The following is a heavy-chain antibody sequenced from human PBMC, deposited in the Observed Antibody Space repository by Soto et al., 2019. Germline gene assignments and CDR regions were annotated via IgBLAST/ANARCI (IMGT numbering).Heavy chain of an antibody. Sequence: PGGSLRLSCAASGFTFSSYAMHWVRQAPGKGLEWVSSISSSSSYIYYADSVKGRFTISRDNAKNSLYLQMNSLRAEDTAVYYCARVKYYDFWSGYYDYYYYGMDVWGQGTTVTVSS. D-gene: IGHD3-3*01. V-gene: IGHV3-21*01. CDR2: ISSSSSYI. CDR3: ARVKYYDFWSGYYDYYYYGMDV. J-gene: IGHJ6*02. CDR1: GFTFSSYA.